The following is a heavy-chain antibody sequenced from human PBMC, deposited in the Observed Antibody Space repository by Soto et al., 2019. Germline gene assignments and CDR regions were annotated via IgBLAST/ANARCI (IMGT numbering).Heavy chain of an antibody. V-gene: IGHV1-18*04. CDR2: ISAYNGNT. D-gene: IGHD3-3*01. J-gene: IGHJ5*02. Sequence: GASVKVSCKASGYTFTSYGISWVRQAPGQGLEWMGWISAYNGNTNYAQKLQGRVTMTTDTSTSTAYMELRSLRSDDTAVYYCARVKLSDFSSGYSYDWFDPWGQETLVTVS. CDR3: ARVKLSDFSSGYSYDWFDP. CDR1: GYTFTSYG.